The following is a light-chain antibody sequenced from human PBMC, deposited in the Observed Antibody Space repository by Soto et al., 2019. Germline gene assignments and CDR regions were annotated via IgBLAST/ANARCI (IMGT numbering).Light chain of an antibody. CDR2: SNN. J-gene: IGLJ2*01. CDR1: SSNIGTNT. CDR3: AAWDGSLNGVV. V-gene: IGLV1-44*01. Sequence: QSVLTQPPSASGTPGQRVTISCSGSSSNIGTNTVNWYQQLPGTTPKLLIYSNNQRPSGVPDRFSGSKSGTSASLAISGLQSEDGADYYCAAWDGSLNGVVFGGGTKLTVL.